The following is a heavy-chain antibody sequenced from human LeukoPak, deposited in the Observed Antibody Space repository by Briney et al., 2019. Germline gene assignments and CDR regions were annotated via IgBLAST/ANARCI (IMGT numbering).Heavy chain of an antibody. V-gene: IGHV1-2*02. CDR1: GYTFTGYY. J-gene: IGHJ3*02. Sequence: ASVKVSCKASGYTFTGYYMHWVRQAPGQGLEWMGGINPNSGGTNYAQKFQGRVTMTRDTSISTAYMELSRLRSDDTAVYYCARGPIVVVPATRDGAFDIWGQGTMVTVSS. D-gene: IGHD2-2*01. CDR2: INPNSGGT. CDR3: ARGPIVVVPATRDGAFDI.